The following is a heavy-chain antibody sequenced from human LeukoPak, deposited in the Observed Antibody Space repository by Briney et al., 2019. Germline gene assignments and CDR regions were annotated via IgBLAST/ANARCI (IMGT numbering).Heavy chain of an antibody. CDR2: IYYSGST. CDR1: GGSISSYY. CDR3: ARPTRYSGYDGVDY. J-gene: IGHJ4*02. Sequence: SETLSLTCTVSGGSISSYYWSWIRQPPGKGLEWIGYIYYSGSTNYNPSLKSRVTISVDTSKNQFSLKLSSVTAADTAVYYCARPTRYSGYDGVDYWGQGTLVTVSS. V-gene: IGHV4-59*08. D-gene: IGHD5-12*01.